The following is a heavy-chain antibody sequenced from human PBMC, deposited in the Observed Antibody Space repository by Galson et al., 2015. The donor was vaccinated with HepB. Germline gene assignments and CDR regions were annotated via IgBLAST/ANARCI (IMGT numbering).Heavy chain of an antibody. V-gene: IGHV1-18*01. J-gene: IGHJ4*02. CDR3: ARDVSYDSSGYYEYYFDY. D-gene: IGHD3-22*01. Sequence: SVKVSCKASGYTFTSYGISWVRQAPGQGLEWMGWISAYNGNTNYAQKLQGRVTMTTDTSTSAAYMELRSLRSDDTAVYYCARDVSYDSSGYYEYYFDYWGQGTLVTVSS. CDR2: ISAYNGNT. CDR1: GYTFTSYG.